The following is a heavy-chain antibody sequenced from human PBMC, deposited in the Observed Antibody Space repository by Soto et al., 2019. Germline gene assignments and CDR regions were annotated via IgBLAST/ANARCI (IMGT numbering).Heavy chain of an antibody. J-gene: IGHJ4*02. CDR2: IYPGDSDT. D-gene: IGHD1-7*01. CDR3: ARLLTGTSPFGY. V-gene: IGHV5-51*01. Sequence: ESLKISCKGSEYSFTTYWIAWVRQRPGKGLEWMGIIYPGDSDTRYSPSFEGQVTISADKSNSTAYLQWNSLKASDTAMYFCARLLTGTSPFGYWGQGTLVTVSS. CDR1: EYSFTTYW.